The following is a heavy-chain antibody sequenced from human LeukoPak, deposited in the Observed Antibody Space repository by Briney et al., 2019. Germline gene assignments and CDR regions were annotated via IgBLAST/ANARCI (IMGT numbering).Heavy chain of an antibody. CDR1: GDSISNYY. CDR2: IYTSGST. D-gene: IGHD2-2*01. V-gene: IGHV4-4*09. J-gene: IGHJ3*02. Sequence: PSETLSLTCAVSGDSISNYYWSWIRQPPGKGLEWIGYIYTSGSTNYNPSLKSRVTISVDTSKNQFSLRLTSVTAADTAVYYCAGTPNCSSDNWYRFYNGNDAFNIWGQGAKVTVSS. CDR3: AGTPNCSSDNWYRFYNGNDAFNI.